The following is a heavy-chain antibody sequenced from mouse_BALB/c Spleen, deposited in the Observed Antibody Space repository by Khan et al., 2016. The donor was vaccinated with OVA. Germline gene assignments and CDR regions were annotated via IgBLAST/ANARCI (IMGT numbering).Heavy chain of an antibody. J-gene: IGHJ3*01. Sequence: QVQLQQPGTELVRPGASVKLSCKASGYTFTNYWINWVRQRPGQGLEWIGNIYPSDSYTKYNQKFKDKATLTVEQSSSTASMQLSSPTSDDSSVYYFTRVGVDGSSFAYWGQGPLVTVSA. CDR2: IYPSDSYT. CDR1: GYTFTNYW. CDR3: TRVGVDGSSFAY. D-gene: IGHD2-3*01. V-gene: IGHV1-69*02.